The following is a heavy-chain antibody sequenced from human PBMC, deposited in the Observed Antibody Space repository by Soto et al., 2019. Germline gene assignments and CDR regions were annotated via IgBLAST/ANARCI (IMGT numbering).Heavy chain of an antibody. CDR1: GFTFSNYA. CDR2: ISYEGNNK. V-gene: IGHV3-30-3*01. J-gene: IGHJ4*02. D-gene: IGHD1-26*01. CDR3: ARTRSPVGTPFDF. Sequence: QVQLVEAGGGVVQPGRSLRLSCAASGFTFSNYAMHWVRQAPGKGLEWMAVISYEGNNKYYADSVKGRFTISRDNSKNTLYLQMNSMRAEDTAVFYCARTRSPVGTPFDFWGQGTLVTVSS.